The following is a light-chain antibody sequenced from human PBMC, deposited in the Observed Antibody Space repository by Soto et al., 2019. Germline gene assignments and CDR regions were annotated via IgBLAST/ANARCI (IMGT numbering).Light chain of an antibody. Sequence: QSALTQPASVSGSPGQSITISCTGTNSDIGGYKYVSWYQHQPGKAPKLLIYEGSKLPSGVSNRFSASTSGNTASLTISGLQAEDEADYYCLSYTSSTTLVFGGGTQLTVL. V-gene: IGLV2-14*01. J-gene: IGLJ2*01. CDR1: NSDIGGYKY. CDR2: EGS. CDR3: LSYTSSTTLV.